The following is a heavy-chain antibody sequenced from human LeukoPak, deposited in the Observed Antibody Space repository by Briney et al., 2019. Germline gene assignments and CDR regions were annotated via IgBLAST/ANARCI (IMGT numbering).Heavy chain of an antibody. D-gene: IGHD3-22*01. V-gene: IGHV3-30*18. CDR1: GFTFSSYG. Sequence: GGSLRLSCAVSGFTFSSYGMHWVRQAPGKGLEWVVVISYDGSNKYYADSVKGRFTISRDNSKNTLYLQMNSLRAEDTAVYYCAKNYYDTLYYYYYGMDVWGQGTTVTVSS. J-gene: IGHJ6*02. CDR2: ISYDGSNK. CDR3: AKNYYDTLYYYYYGMDV.